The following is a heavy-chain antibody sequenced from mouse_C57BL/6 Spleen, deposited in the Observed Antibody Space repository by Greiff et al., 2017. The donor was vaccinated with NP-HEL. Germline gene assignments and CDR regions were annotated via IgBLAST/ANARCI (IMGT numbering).Heavy chain of an antibody. D-gene: IGHD2-5*01. CDR1: GFSLSTSGMG. CDR3: ARGHYSNYVDYYAMDY. CDR2: IYWDDDK. Sequence: QVTLKVSGPGILQSSQTLSLTCSFSGFSLSTSGMGVSWIRQPSGKGLEWLAHIYWDDDKRYNPSLKSRLTISKDTSRNQVFLKITSVDTADTATYYCARGHYSNYVDYYAMDYWGQGTSVTVSS. V-gene: IGHV8-12*01. J-gene: IGHJ4*01.